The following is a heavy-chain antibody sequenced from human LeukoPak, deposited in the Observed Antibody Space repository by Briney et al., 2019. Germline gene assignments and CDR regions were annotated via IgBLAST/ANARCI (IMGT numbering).Heavy chain of an antibody. CDR1: GGSISSGDYY. V-gene: IGHV4-30-4*08. CDR3: ARDMAAAGTHYFDY. J-gene: IGHJ4*02. D-gene: IGHD6-13*01. CDR2: IYHSGST. Sequence: SETLSLTCTVSGGSISSGDYYWSWIRQPPGKGLEWIGYIYHSGSTYYNPSLKSRVTISVDTSKNQFSLKLSSVTAADTAVYYCARDMAAAGTHYFDYWGQGTLVTVSS.